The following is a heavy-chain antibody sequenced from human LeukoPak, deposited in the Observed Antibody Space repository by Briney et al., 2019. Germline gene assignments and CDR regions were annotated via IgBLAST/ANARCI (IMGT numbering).Heavy chain of an antibody. Sequence: GGSLRLSCAASGFTFSTYAMHWVRQAPGKGLEYVPAITTNGGSTYYANSVKGRFTISRDNSKNTLYLQMGSLRAEDMAVYYCARGYVLLDYWGQGTLVTVSS. CDR3: ARGYVLLDY. CDR2: ITTNGGST. CDR1: GFTFSTYA. V-gene: IGHV3-64*01. J-gene: IGHJ4*02. D-gene: IGHD2/OR15-2a*01.